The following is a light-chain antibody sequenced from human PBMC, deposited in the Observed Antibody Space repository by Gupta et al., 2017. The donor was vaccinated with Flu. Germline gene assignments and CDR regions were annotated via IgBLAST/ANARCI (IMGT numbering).Light chain of an antibody. V-gene: IGKV4-1*01. CDR2: WAS. J-gene: IGKJ1*01. Sequence: INCKSSQSVLYSSNNKNYLAWYQQKPGQPPKLLIYWASTLESGVPDRFSGSGSGTDFTLTISSLQAEDVAVYYCQQYYSTPLTFGQGTKVEIK. CDR1: QSVLYSSNNKNY. CDR3: QQYYSTPLT.